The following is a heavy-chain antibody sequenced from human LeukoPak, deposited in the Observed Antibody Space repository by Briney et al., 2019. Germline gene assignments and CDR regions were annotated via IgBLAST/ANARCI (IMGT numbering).Heavy chain of an antibody. V-gene: IGHV3-11*06. CDR3: ARDPGSGTYLDY. CDR1: GFSFSDYY. CDR2: TSSSSSFT. J-gene: IGHJ4*02. D-gene: IGHD3-10*01. Sequence: GGSLRLSCVASGFSFSDYYMSWIRQAPGKGLEWVSYTSSSSSFTKYADSVKGRFTISRDNAKNSLYLQMNSLRAEDTAVYYCARDPGSGTYLDYWGQGTLVTVSS.